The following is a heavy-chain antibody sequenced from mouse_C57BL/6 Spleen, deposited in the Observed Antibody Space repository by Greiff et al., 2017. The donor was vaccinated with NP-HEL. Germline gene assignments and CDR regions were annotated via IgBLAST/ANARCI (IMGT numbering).Heavy chain of an antibody. D-gene: IGHD2-5*01. CDR2: IHPNSGST. CDR3: ARKILYYSNYVGYFDY. CDR1: GYTFTSYW. V-gene: IGHV1-64*01. Sequence: QVQLQQSGAELVKPGASVKLSCKASGYTFTSYWMHWVKQRPGQGLEWIGMIHPNSGSTNYNEKFKSKATLTVDKSSSTAYMQLSSLTSEDSAVYYCARKILYYSNYVGYFDYWGQGTTLTVSS. J-gene: IGHJ2*01.